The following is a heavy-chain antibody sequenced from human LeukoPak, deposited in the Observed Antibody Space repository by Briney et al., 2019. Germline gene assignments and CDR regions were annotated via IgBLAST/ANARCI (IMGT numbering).Heavy chain of an antibody. Sequence: ASVKVSCKASGYTFTNYYMHWVRQAPGQGLEWMGRIIPIFGTANYAQEFQGRVTITTDESTSTAYMELSSLRSEDTAVYYCARGAHRRDGYNLDWFDPWGQGTLVTVSS. CDR3: ARGAHRRDGYNLDWFDP. CDR1: GYTFTNYY. V-gene: IGHV1-69*05. CDR2: IIPIFGTA. J-gene: IGHJ5*02. D-gene: IGHD5-24*01.